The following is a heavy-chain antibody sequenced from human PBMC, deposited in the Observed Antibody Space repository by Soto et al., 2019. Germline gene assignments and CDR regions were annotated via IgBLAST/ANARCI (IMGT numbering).Heavy chain of an antibody. D-gene: IGHD2-21*01. CDR1: GFTFGDSY. J-gene: IGHJ5*02. V-gene: IGHV3-11*06. Sequence: GGSLRLSCAGSGFTFGDSYMSWIRQAAGKGLEWLSYISPGGRYPAYADSVKGRFTISRDNAKRSLYLQMMSLTAEDTAIYYCVRGGGGGLFDPWGQGTMVTVSS. CDR3: VRGGGGGLFDP. CDR2: ISPGGRYP.